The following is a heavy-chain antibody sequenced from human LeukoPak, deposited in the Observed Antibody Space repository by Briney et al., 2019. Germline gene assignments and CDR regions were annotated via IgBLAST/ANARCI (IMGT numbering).Heavy chain of an antibody. V-gene: IGHV1-2*02. CDR3: ARGDYGDYCDY. J-gene: IGHJ4*02. CDR1: GYTFTGYY. CDR2: INPNSGGT. D-gene: IGHD4-17*01. Sequence: GASVKVSCKASGYTFTGYYMHWVRQAPGQGLEWMGWINPNSGGTSYAQKFQGRVTMTRDTSISTAYLELSRLRSDDTAVYYCARGDYGDYCDYWGQGTLVTVSS.